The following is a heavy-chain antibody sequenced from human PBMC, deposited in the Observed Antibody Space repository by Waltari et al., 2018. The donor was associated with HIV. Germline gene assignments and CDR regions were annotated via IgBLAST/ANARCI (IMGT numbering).Heavy chain of an antibody. J-gene: IGHJ6*02. CDR3: ARSITVAGTRGLGMDV. Sequence: EVQLVESGGGLVKSGESLRLSCAASGSTFSPFSFNWVRQAPGKGLEWVAYMSSGGNFMYNADSVKGRFTISRDNAKNSVYLQMNSLRAEDTAQYYCARSITVAGTRGLGMDVWGQGTTVTVSS. D-gene: IGHD6-19*01. CDR2: MSSGGNFM. V-gene: IGHV3-21*01. CDR1: GSTFSPFS.